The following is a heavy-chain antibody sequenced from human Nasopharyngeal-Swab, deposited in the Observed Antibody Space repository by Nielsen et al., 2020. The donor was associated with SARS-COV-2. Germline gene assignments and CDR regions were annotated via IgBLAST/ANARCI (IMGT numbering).Heavy chain of an antibody. V-gene: IGHV1-18*01. CDR1: VYTFTNYG. D-gene: IGHD1-1*01. Sequence: ASVKVSCKASVYTFTNYGVSWVRQAPGQGLEWMGWVSPLHGRTNYIQKFQGRIIMTTDTSTNTAFMELTDLTSDDTAVYYCATDHWNRFDYWGQGTQVTVSS. CDR3: ATDHWNRFDY. CDR2: VSPLHGRT. J-gene: IGHJ4*02.